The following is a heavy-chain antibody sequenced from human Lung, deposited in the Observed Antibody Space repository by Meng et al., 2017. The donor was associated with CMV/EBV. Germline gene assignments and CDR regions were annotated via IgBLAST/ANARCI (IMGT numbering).Heavy chain of an antibody. V-gene: IGHV3-53*01. Sequence: GSGGGLIRPGGSLRLSCAASGFTVTSYYMHWVRQAPGKGLEWVSVIYSSGRTYYADSVKGRFTISRDNSKNTVDLQMNTLRAEDTAIYYCVRGPLLGWFDPWGQGALVTVSS. J-gene: IGHJ5*02. CDR1: GFTVTSYY. CDR2: IYSSGRT. CDR3: VRGPLLGWFDP.